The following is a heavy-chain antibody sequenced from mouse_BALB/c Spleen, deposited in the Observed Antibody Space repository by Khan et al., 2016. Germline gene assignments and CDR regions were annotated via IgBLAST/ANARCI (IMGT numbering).Heavy chain of an antibody. V-gene: IGHV10-1*02. CDR3: VRHEHRHYYAMDY. Sequence: EVELVESGGGLVQPKGSLKLSCAASGFTFNTYAMNWVRQAPGKGLEWVARIRSKSNNYATYYADSVKDRLTISRDDSQSMLYLQMNNLKTEDTAMYYCVRHEHRHYYAMDYWGQGTSVTVSS. J-gene: IGHJ4*01. CDR2: IRSKSNNYAT. CDR1: GFTFNTYA.